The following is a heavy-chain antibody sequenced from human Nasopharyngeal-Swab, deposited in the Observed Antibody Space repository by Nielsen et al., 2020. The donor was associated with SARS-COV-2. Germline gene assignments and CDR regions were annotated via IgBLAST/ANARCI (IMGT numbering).Heavy chain of an antibody. Sequence: GESLKISCAASGFTFSSYGMHWVRQAPGKGLEWVAVIWYDGSNKYYADSVKGRFTISRDNSKNMLYLQMNSLRAEDTAVYYCARDGLRYSSGWHRVDVWGQGTTVTVSS. D-gene: IGHD6-19*01. V-gene: IGHV3-33*01. CDR2: IWYDGSNK. CDR3: ARDGLRYSSGWHRVDV. J-gene: IGHJ6*02. CDR1: GFTFSSYG.